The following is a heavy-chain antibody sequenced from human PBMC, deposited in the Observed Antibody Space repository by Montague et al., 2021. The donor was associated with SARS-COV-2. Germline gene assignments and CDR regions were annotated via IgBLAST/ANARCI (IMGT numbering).Heavy chain of an antibody. CDR2: FYSSGIT. CDR1: GGPISSSD. D-gene: IGHD1-14*01. Sequence: SETLSLTCAVSGGPISSSDWGWIRQPPGKGLEWIGFFYSSGITDSNPSFKSRVSISLDTSKNQVSLKLRSVTTADTAVYYCARETMTGDAFDVWGQGTMVTVSP. J-gene: IGHJ3*01. V-gene: IGHV4-59*12. CDR3: ARETMTGDAFDV.